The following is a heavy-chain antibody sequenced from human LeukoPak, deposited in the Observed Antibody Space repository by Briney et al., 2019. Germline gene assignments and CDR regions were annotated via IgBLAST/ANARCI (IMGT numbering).Heavy chain of an antibody. Sequence: PSETLSLTCTVSGGSISSSSYNWGWIRQPPGKGLEWIGSIYYSGSTYYNPSLKSRVTISVDTSKNQFSLKLSSVTAADTAVYYCARTYYDFWSGLSAEIYFDYWGQGTLVTVSS. CDR1: GGSISSSSYN. CDR2: IYYSGST. D-gene: IGHD3-3*01. J-gene: IGHJ4*02. V-gene: IGHV4-39*01. CDR3: ARTYYDFWSGLSAEIYFDY.